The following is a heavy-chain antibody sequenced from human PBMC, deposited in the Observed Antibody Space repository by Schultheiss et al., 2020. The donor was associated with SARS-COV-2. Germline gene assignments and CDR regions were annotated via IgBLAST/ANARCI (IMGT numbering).Heavy chain of an antibody. CDR1: GYTFTGYY. Sequence: ASVKVSCKASGYTFTGYYMHWVRQAPGQGLEWMGWINPNSGCTNYAQKFQGWVTMTRDTSISTAYMELSRLRSDDTAVYYCARDGPYSSSDRDAFDIWGQGTMVTVSS. CDR3: ARDGPYSSSDRDAFDI. J-gene: IGHJ3*02. V-gene: IGHV1-2*04. D-gene: IGHD6-13*01. CDR2: INPNSGCT.